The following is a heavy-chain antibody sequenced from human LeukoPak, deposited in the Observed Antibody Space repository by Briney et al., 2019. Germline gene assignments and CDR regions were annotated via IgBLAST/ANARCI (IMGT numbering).Heavy chain of an antibody. CDR2: IRNKVNSYTT. Sequence: GGSLRLSCAASGFTFSDHYMDWVRQTPGKGLEWVGRIRNKVNSYTTEYAASVKGRLTISRDDSKNSLYLQMNSLKTEDTAVYFYVRSTDFGFDSWGQGTLVTVSS. CDR3: VRSTDFGFDS. J-gene: IGHJ4*02. CDR1: GFTFSDHY. V-gene: IGHV3-72*01. D-gene: IGHD3-3*01.